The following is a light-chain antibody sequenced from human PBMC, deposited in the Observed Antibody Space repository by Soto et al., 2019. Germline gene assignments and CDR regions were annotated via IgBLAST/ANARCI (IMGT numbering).Light chain of an antibody. CDR1: SSDVGGYNY. J-gene: IGLJ1*01. CDR2: DVS. CDR3: GSYTTSSTLYV. Sequence: QSALTQPASVSGSPGQPITISCTGTSSDVGGYNYVSWYQQHPGKAPKVMIYDVSNRPSGVSNRFSGSKTGNTASLTISGLQAEDEADYYCGSYTTSSTLYVFGTGTKLTVL. V-gene: IGLV2-14*01.